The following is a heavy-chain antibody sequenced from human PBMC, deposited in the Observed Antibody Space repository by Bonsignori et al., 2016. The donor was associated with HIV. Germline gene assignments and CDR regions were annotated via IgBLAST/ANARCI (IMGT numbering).Heavy chain of an antibody. D-gene: IGHD2-21*01. Sequence: QDQIQQWGAGLVKPSETLSLTCGVSGGSFNFNPYYWSWIRQSPVKGLEWIGEINDSGRTNYNPSLKSRATISVQTSKRQVSLTLTSVTAADTAVYYCARVNNCRGGECSSYYYMDIWGEGTTVIVSS. V-gene: IGHV4-34*01. J-gene: IGHJ6*03. CDR1: GGSFNFNPYY. CDR2: INDSGRT. CDR3: ARVNNCRGGECSSYYYMDI.